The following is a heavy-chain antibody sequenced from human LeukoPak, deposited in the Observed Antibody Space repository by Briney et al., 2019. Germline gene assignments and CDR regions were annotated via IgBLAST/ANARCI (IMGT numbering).Heavy chain of an antibody. CDR1: GYTFSAHY. CDR3: ARVPGPYTTSRFDF. CDR2: IDPASGGT. V-gene: IGHV1-2*05. D-gene: IGHD2-2*02. Sequence: ASVKVSCKTSGYTFSAHYLHWVRQAPGQRPEWVGRIDPASGGTHYAQKFQGRVTVTRDTSTTTVDMELSGLRSDDTVVYYCARVPGPYTTSRFDFWGQGTLVTVSS. J-gene: IGHJ4*02.